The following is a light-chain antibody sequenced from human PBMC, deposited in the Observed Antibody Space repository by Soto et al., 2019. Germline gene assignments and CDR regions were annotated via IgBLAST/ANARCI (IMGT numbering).Light chain of an antibody. Sequence: DIVMTQSPDSLAVSLGERATINCKSSQSVLSSSNDKNYLAWYQQKPGQPPNLLIYWASTRESGVPDRFSGSGSGTDFTLTISSLQAEDVAVYYCQQYYTTPLTFGPGTKVDIK. J-gene: IGKJ3*01. CDR3: QQYYTTPLT. CDR2: WAS. V-gene: IGKV4-1*01. CDR1: QSVLSSSNDKNY.